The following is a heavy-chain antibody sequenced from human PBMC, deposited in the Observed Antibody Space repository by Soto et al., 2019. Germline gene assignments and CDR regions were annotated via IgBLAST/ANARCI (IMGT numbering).Heavy chain of an antibody. CDR3: AKDKTPRRSGYYYDY. J-gene: IGHJ4*02. V-gene: IGHV3-43*01. CDR1: GFTFDDYT. Sequence: GGSLRLSCAASGFTFDDYTMHWVRQAPGKGLEWVSLISWDGGSTYYADSVKGRFTITRDNSKNSLYLKMNSLRTEDTALYYCAKDKTPRRSGYYYDYWGQGTLVTVSS. D-gene: IGHD3-22*01. CDR2: ISWDGGST.